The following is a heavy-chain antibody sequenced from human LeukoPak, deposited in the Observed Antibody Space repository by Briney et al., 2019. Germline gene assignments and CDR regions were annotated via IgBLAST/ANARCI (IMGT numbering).Heavy chain of an antibody. CDR1: GYSFTSYG. Sequence: ASVKVSCKASGYSFTSYGISWVRQAPGQGLEWMGWINPNSGGTNYGQKFQGRVTMTRDTSISTAYMELSRLRSDDTAVYYCASSYCSGGSCYSGYWGQGTLVTVSS. CDR2: INPNSGGT. J-gene: IGHJ4*02. D-gene: IGHD2-15*01. CDR3: ASSYCSGGSCYSGY. V-gene: IGHV1-2*02.